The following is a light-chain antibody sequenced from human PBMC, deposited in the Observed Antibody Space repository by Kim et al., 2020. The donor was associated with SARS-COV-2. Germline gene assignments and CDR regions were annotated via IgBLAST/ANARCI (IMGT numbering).Light chain of an antibody. CDR1: SSNIGAGYD. V-gene: IGLV1-40*01. CDR3: QSYDTSLSGWV. J-gene: IGLJ3*02. Sequence: RVTFSCTGSSSNIGAGYDVSWYQQLPAAAPKLLIYGNNKRPSGVPDRVSGSKSGTSASLAITGLQAEDEADYYCQSYDTSLSGWVFGGGTTLTVL. CDR2: GNN.